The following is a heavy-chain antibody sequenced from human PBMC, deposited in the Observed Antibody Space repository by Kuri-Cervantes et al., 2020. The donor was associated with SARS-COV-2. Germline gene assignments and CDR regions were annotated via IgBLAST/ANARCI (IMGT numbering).Heavy chain of an antibody. CDR3: ARDKLQFDAFDI. CDR1: GGSISSYY. J-gene: IGHJ3*02. Sequence: SETLSLTCTVSGGSISSYYWSWIRQPPGKGLEWIGYIYYSGSTNYNPSLKSRVTISVDTSKNQFSLKLSSVTAADTAVCYCARDKLQFDAFDIWGQGTMVTVSS. D-gene: IGHD5-24*01. V-gene: IGHV4-59*01. CDR2: IYYSGST.